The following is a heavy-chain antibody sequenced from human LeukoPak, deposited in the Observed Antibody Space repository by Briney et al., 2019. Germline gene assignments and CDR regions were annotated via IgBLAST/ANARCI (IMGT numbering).Heavy chain of an antibody. Sequence: PSETLSLTCTVSGGSVSSGSYYWSWIRQPPGKGLEWIGYIYYSGSTNYNPSLKSRVTISVDTSKNQFSLKLSSVTAADTAVYYCARGLQSPAARPKAYYYYGMDVWGQGTTVTVSS. CDR2: IYYSGST. CDR3: ARGLQSPAARPKAYYYYGMDV. D-gene: IGHD6-6*01. CDR1: GGSVSSGSYY. J-gene: IGHJ6*02. V-gene: IGHV4-61*01.